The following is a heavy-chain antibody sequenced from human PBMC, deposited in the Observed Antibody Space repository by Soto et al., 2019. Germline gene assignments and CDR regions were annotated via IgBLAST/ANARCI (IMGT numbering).Heavy chain of an antibody. CDR2: ISSNGGST. CDR3: VKDQGGYSGYVFDY. Sequence: GGSPRLCCSASGVTFCSYAMDWVRQEPGKGLEYVSAISSNGGSTYYADSVKGRFTISRDNSKNTLYLQMSSLRAEDTAVYYCVKDQGGYSGYVFDYWGQGTLVTVSS. D-gene: IGHD5-12*01. CDR1: GVTFCSYA. J-gene: IGHJ4*02. V-gene: IGHV3-64D*06.